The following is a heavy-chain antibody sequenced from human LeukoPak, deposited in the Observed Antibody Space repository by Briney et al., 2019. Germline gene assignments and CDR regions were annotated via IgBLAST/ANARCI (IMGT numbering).Heavy chain of an antibody. V-gene: IGHV3-11*05. Sequence: GGSLRLSCAASGFTFSDFYMSWIRQAPGKGLEWLSYISSSSSHTSYADSVKGRFTISRDNAKNSLYLLMSSLRAEDTAVYYCARDYYYDSGSSYGMDVWGQGTTVTVSS. D-gene: IGHD3-10*01. CDR2: ISSSSSHT. CDR3: ARDYYYDSGSSYGMDV. J-gene: IGHJ6*02. CDR1: GFTFSDFY.